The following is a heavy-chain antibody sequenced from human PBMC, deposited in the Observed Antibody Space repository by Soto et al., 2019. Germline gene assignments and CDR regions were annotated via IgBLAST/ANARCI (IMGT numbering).Heavy chain of an antibody. CDR2: ISWNGDTK. D-gene: IGHD3-10*01. J-gene: IGHJ5*02. CDR1: GFIFDDYG. Sequence: EVQLVESGGGLVQPGRSLRLSCAASGFIFDDYGMHWVRQAPGKGLEWVSGISWNGDTKGYAVSVKGRFTISRDNAKNSLYLQMNSLRVEDTALYYCAKGRSYASGLGQSWFDPWGQGTLVTVSS. V-gene: IGHV3-9*01. CDR3: AKGRSYASGLGQSWFDP.